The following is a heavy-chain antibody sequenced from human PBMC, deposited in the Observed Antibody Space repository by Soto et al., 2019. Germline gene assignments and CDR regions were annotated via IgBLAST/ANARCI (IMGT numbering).Heavy chain of an antibody. CDR3: AREGSSGSYYAC. CDR2: IIPIFGTA. D-gene: IGHD1-26*01. J-gene: IGHJ4*02. Sequence: QVQLVQSGAEVKKPGSSVKVSCKASGGTFRNYGISWVRQAPGQGLEWMGGIIPIFGTANYAQRFQGGLTITADRSTRTVYRELSSPRSEDTAVYCCAREGSSGSYYACWGQGTLVTVSP. CDR1: GGTFRNYG. V-gene: IGHV1-69*06.